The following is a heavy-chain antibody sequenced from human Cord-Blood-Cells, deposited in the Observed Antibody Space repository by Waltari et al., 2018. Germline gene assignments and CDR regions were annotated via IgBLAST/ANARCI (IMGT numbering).Heavy chain of an antibody. D-gene: IGHD3-10*01. Sequence: QVQLQQWRAGLLKPSDTLSLTCAVYGRSFSGYYWSWIRQPPGEGLEWIGEINHSGSTNYNPSLKSRVTISVDTSKNQFSLKLSSVTAADTAVYYCARGRFIGYYYGSGSIPFDYWGQGTLVTVSS. CDR1: GRSFSGYY. CDR2: INHSGST. V-gene: IGHV4-34*01. CDR3: ARGRFIGYYYGSGSIPFDY. J-gene: IGHJ4*02.